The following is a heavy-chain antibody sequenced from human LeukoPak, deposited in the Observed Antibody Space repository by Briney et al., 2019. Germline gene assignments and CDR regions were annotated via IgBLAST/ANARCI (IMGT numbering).Heavy chain of an antibody. CDR2: ISSSSSTI. Sequence: PGGSLRLSCAASGFTFSSYSMNWVRQAPGKGLEWVSYISSSSSTIYYADSVKGRFTISRGNAKNSLYLQMNSLRAEDTAVYYCASRDDIPDYWGQGTLVTVSS. V-gene: IGHV3-48*01. CDR1: GFTFSSYS. J-gene: IGHJ4*02. CDR3: ASRDDIPDY. D-gene: IGHD3-9*01.